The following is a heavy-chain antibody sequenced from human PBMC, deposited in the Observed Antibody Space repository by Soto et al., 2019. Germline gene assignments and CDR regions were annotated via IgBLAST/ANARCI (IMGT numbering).Heavy chain of an antibody. CDR1: GYSFTSYG. CDR2: INAYNGNT. V-gene: IGHV1-18*01. CDR3: ARGITLPTPLDY. Sequence: ASVKVSCKASGYSFTSYGINWVRQAPGQGLEWMGWINAYNGNTKYAQKFQGRVTITRDTSASTAYMELSSLRSEDTAVYYCARGITLPTPLDYWGQGTLVTVSS. D-gene: IGHD1-20*01. J-gene: IGHJ4*02.